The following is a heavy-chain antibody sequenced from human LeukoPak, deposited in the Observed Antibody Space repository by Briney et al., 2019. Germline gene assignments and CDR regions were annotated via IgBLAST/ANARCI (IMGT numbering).Heavy chain of an antibody. CDR2: MNPNSGNT. CDR3: ARDPVLRDGYNSDAFDI. J-gene: IGHJ3*02. V-gene: IGHV1-8*01. Sequence: ASVKVSCKASGYTFTSYDINWVRQATGQGLEWMGWMNPNSGNTGYAQKFQGRVTMTRNTSISTVYMELSSLRSEDTAVYYCARDPVLRDGYNSDAFDIWGQGTMVTVSS. D-gene: IGHD5-24*01. CDR1: GYTFTSYD.